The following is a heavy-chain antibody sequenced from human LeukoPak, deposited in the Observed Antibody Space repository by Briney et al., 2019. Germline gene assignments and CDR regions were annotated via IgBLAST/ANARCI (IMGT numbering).Heavy chain of an antibody. CDR1: GFIFSSTA. J-gene: IGHJ4*02. CDR3: ARDPYYYDSSGYYGGFDY. CDR2: IPYDGSNK. Sequence: GGSLRLSCAASGFIFSSTAMHWVRQAPGKGLEWVAVIPYDGSNKYNADSVKGRFTISRDNSKNTLYLLMNSLRAEDTAVYYCARDPYYYDSSGYYGGFDYWGQGTLATVSS. V-gene: IGHV3-30-3*01. D-gene: IGHD3-22*01.